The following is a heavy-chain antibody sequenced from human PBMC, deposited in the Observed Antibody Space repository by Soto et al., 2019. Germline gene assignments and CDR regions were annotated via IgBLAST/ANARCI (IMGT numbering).Heavy chain of an antibody. CDR1: GFTFSSYA. CDR3: AKDKYYYDSSGYEPSCMDV. J-gene: IGHJ6*02. CDR2: ISGSGGST. Sequence: GGSLRLSCAASGFTFSSYAMSWVRQAPGKGLEWVSAISGSGGSTYYADSVKGRFTISRDNSKNTLYLQMNSLRAEDTAVYYCAKDKYYYDSSGYEPSCMDVWGQGTTVTVSS. V-gene: IGHV3-23*01. D-gene: IGHD3-22*01.